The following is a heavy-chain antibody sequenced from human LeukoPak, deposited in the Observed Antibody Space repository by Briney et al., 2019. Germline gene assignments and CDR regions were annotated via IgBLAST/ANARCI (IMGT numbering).Heavy chain of an antibody. J-gene: IGHJ4*02. Sequence: GGSLRLSCAASGFTFSSYAMSWVRQAPGKGLEWVSAISGSGGSTYYADSVKGRFTISGDNSKNTLYLQMNSLRAEDTAVYYCAKESFELRYFDWLLPDWGQGTLVTVSS. CDR2: ISGSGGST. CDR1: GFTFSSYA. D-gene: IGHD3-9*01. CDR3: AKESFELRYFDWLLPD. V-gene: IGHV3-23*01.